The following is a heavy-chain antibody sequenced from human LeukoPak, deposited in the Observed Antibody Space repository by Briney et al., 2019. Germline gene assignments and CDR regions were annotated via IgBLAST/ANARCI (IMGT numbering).Heavy chain of an antibody. CDR3: ARGYSSSFNP. CDR1: VYTFTSYD. Sequence: ASVKVSFKASVYTFTSYDINWVRQAPRQGLEWMGRMNPNSGNTGYSQKFQSRVTITRNTSISTAYMELSSLRSEDTAVYYCARGYSSSFNPWGQGTLVTVSS. CDR2: MNPNSGNT. V-gene: IGHV1-8*03. D-gene: IGHD6-13*01. J-gene: IGHJ5*02.